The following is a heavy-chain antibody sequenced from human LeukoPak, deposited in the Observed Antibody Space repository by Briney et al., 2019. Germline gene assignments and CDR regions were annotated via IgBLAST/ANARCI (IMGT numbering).Heavy chain of an antibody. Sequence: SETLSLTCTVSGGSIRGSTYYWGWIRQPPGKGLEWIGSFYYSGSTYYNSSLKSRVTISVDTSKNQFSLQLTSVTAADTAVYYCAGFTFFRGVITFDYWGQGTLVTVSS. CDR2: FYYSGST. CDR1: GGSIRGSTYY. V-gene: IGHV4-39*07. J-gene: IGHJ4*02. D-gene: IGHD3-10*01. CDR3: AGFTFFRGVITFDY.